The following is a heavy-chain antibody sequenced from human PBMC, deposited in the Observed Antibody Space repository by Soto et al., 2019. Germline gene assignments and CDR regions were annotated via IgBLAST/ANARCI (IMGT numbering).Heavy chain of an antibody. J-gene: IGHJ3*02. D-gene: IGHD3-3*01. CDR1: GFTFSSYS. V-gene: IGHV3-21*01. Sequence: GGSLRLSCAASGFTFSSYSMNWVRQAPGKGLEWVSSISSSSSYIYYADSVKGRFTISRDNAKNSLYLQMNSLRAEDTAVYYCARVLSGAIFVVVIGAFDIWGQGTMVT. CDR3: ARVLSGAIFVVVIGAFDI. CDR2: ISSSSSYI.